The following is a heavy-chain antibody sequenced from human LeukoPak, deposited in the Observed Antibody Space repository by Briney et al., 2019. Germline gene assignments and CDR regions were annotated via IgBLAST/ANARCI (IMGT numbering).Heavy chain of an antibody. J-gene: IGHJ4*02. D-gene: IGHD6-6*01. V-gene: IGHV5-51*01. Sequence: GESLKISCKGSGYSFTSYWIGWVRQMPGKGLEWMGIIYPGDSDTRYSPSFQGQVTISADKSISTAYLQWSSLKASATAMYYCVRQGWIAARPAYCDNWGQGTLVTVSS. CDR2: IYPGDSDT. CDR1: GYSFTSYW. CDR3: VRQGWIAARPAYCDN.